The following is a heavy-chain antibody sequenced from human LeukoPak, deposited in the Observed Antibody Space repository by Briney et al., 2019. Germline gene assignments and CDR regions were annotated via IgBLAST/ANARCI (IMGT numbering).Heavy chain of an antibody. V-gene: IGHV3-66*01. J-gene: IGHJ4*02. Sequence: GGSLRLSCAASVFTVSSNYMSWVRQAPGKGLEWVSVFYSGGSTYYADPVKGRFTISRDNSKNTLYLQMNSLRAEDTAVYYCARDGVATRGGHDYWGQGTLVTVSS. CDR3: ARDGVATRGGHDY. CDR2: FYSGGST. CDR1: VFTVSSNY. D-gene: IGHD5-12*01.